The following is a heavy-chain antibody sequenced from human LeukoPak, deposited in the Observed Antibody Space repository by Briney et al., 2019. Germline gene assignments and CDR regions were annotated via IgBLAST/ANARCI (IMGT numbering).Heavy chain of an antibody. CDR2: IYHSGST. J-gene: IGHJ6*03. D-gene: IGHD2-15*01. CDR1: GGSISSSNW. CDR3: ARSVEGYCRGGSCYYYSYYMDV. V-gene: IGHV4-4*02. Sequence: KPSETLCLTCAVSGGSISSSNWWSWVRQPPGKGLEWIGEIYHSGSTNYDPSLKSRVTISVDKSKNQFSLKLSSVTAADTAVYYCARSVEGYCRGGSCYYYSYYMDVWGKGTTVTVSS.